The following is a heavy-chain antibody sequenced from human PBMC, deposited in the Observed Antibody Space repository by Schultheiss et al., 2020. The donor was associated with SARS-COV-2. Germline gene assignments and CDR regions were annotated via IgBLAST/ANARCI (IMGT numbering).Heavy chain of an antibody. CDR1: GFTFSSYA. D-gene: IGHD3-10*01. J-gene: IGHJ5*02. CDR3: ARSHRRGWFDP. V-gene: IGHV3-23*01. Sequence: GGSLRLSCAASGFTFSSYAMSGVRQAPGKGLECVSGISGSGDSTNYADSVKGRFTISRDNAKNSLYLQMNSLRAEDTAVYYCARSHRRGWFDPWGQGTLVTVSS. CDR2: ISGSGDST.